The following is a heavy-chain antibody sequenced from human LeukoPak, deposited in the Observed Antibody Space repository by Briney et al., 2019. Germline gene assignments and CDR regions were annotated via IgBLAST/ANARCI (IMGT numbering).Heavy chain of an antibody. V-gene: IGHV4-38-2*01. CDR2: IYHSGST. CDR1: GDSISSGYY. Sequence: SETLSLTCAVSGDSISSGYYWGWIRQPPGKGLEWIGSIYHSGSTYYNPSLKSRVTISVDTSKNQFSLKLSSVTAADTAVYYCARSVAAAVYFDYWGQGTLVTVSS. D-gene: IGHD6-13*01. CDR3: ARSVAAAVYFDY. J-gene: IGHJ4*02.